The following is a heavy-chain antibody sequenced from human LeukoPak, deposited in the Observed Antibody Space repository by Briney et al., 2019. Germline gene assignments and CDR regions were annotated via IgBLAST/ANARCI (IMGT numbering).Heavy chain of an antibody. CDR1: GFTFSNYG. Sequence: GGSLRLSCAASGFTFSNYGMNWVRQAPGKGLQWVSAISSSGGSTYYADSVKGRFTTSRDNSKNTLYLQLNSLRAEDTAVYYCAKIPYTSSWYGYWGQGTLVTVSS. D-gene: IGHD6-13*01. CDR2: ISSSGGST. V-gene: IGHV3-23*01. CDR3: AKIPYTSSWYGY. J-gene: IGHJ4*02.